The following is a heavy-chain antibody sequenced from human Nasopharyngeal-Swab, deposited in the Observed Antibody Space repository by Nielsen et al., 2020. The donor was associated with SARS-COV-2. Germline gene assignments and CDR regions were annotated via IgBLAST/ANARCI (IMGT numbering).Heavy chain of an antibody. V-gene: IGHV4-34*01. Sequence: SETLSLTCAVYGGSFSAYSWSWIRQPPGKGLEWIGEINHSGSINYTPSLKSRVTISLDTSKNQFSLKLSSVTVADPAFYYCARGPLRYCTSTDCDWAAAGKGGTYSYYGMDVWGQGTTVTVSS. CDR1: GGSFSAYS. CDR2: INHSGSI. D-gene: IGHD2-2*01. CDR3: ARGPLRYCTSTDCDWAAAGKGGTYSYYGMDV. J-gene: IGHJ6*02.